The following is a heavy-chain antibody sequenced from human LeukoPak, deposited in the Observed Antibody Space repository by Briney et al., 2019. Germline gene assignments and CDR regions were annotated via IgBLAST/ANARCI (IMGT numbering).Heavy chain of an antibody. V-gene: IGHV1-69*04. CDR3: ARGKISSWYYFDY. Sequence: SVKVSCKASGGTFSSYAISWVRQAPGQGLEWMGRIIPILGIANFAQKFQGRVTITADKSTSAAYMELSSLRSEDTAVYYCARGKISSWYYFDYWGQGTLVTVSS. J-gene: IGHJ4*02. D-gene: IGHD6-13*01. CDR2: IIPILGIA. CDR1: GGTFSSYA.